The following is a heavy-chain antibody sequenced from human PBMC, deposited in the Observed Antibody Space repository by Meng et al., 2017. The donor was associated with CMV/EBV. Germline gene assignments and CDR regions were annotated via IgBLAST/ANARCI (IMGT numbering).Heavy chain of an antibody. CDR2: ISYDGSNK. Sequence: LSLTCAASGFTFSSYAMHWVRQAPGKGLEWVAVISYDGSNKYYADSVKGRFTISRDNSKNTLYLQMNSLRAEDTAVYYCARGGCSSTSCTDAFDIWGQGTMVTVSS. D-gene: IGHD2-2*01. J-gene: IGHJ3*02. V-gene: IGHV3-30*04. CDR1: GFTFSSYA. CDR3: ARGGCSSTSCTDAFDI.